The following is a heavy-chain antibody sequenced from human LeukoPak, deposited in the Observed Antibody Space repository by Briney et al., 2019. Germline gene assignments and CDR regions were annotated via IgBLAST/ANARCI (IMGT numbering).Heavy chain of an antibody. V-gene: IGHV4-59*08. D-gene: IGHD5-18*01. CDR1: GGSFSGYY. Sequence: SETLSLTCAVYGGSFSGYYWSWIRQPPGKGLEWIGYIYYSGSTNYNPSLKSRVTISVDTSKNQFSLKLSSVTAADTAVYYCARHRGYCYGAAGGMDVWGQGTTVTVSS. CDR3: ARHRGYCYGAAGGMDV. CDR2: IYYSGST. J-gene: IGHJ6*02.